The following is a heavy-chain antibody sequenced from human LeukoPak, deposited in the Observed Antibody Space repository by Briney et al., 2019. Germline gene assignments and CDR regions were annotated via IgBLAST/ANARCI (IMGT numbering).Heavy chain of an antibody. CDR3: ARGGIAAATYDY. Sequence: SETLSLTCTVSGGSISSYYWSWIRQPPGKGLEWIGYIYHSGSTYYNPSLKSRVTISVDRSKNQFSLKLSSVTAADTAVYYCARGGIAAATYDYWGQGTLVTVSS. D-gene: IGHD6-13*01. CDR1: GGSISSYY. J-gene: IGHJ4*02. CDR2: IYHSGST. V-gene: IGHV4-59*12.